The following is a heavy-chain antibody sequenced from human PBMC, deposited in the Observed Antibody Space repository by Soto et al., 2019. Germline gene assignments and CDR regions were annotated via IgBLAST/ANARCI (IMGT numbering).Heavy chain of an antibody. D-gene: IGHD5-18*01. Sequence: GGSLRLSCAASGFTFSSYGMHWVRQAPGKGLEWVAVISYDGSNKYYADSVKGRFTISRDNSKNTLYLQMNSLRAEDTAVYYCAKNLRIQLWLGLFDYWGQGTLVTVSS. J-gene: IGHJ4*02. V-gene: IGHV3-30*18. CDR3: AKNLRIQLWLGLFDY. CDR1: GFTFSSYG. CDR2: ISYDGSNK.